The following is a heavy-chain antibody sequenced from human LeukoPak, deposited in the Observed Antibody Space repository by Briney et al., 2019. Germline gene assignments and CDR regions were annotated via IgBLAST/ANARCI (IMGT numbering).Heavy chain of an antibody. Sequence: GASVKVSCKAPGGTFSSYAISWVRQAPGQGLEWMGGIIPIFGTANYAQKFQGRVTITADKSTSTAYMELSGLRSEDTAVYYCARGYHFWGFSDYWGQGTLVTVSS. CDR2: IIPIFGTA. CDR1: GGTFSSYA. V-gene: IGHV1-69*06. D-gene: IGHD7-27*01. J-gene: IGHJ4*02. CDR3: ARGYHFWGFSDY.